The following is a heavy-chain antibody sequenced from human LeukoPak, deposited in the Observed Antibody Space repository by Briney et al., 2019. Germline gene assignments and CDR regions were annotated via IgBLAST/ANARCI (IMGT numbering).Heavy chain of an antibody. D-gene: IGHD3-10*01. CDR2: INQDGTEK. CDR3: ARNRRNYYAEEVYFDY. Sequence: GGSLRLSCAASGFTFSSYSMTWVRQAPGKGLEWVASINQDGTEKFSVDSVKGRFTISRDNARNSMYFEMNSLRAEDTAFYYCARNRRNYYAEEVYFDYWGQGALVTVSS. CDR1: GFTFSSYS. J-gene: IGHJ4*02. V-gene: IGHV3-7*03.